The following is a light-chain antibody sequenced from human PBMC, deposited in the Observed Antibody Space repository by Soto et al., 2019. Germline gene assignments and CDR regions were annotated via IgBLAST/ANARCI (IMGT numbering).Light chain of an antibody. CDR1: QSLLHSNGNIY. J-gene: IGKJ1*01. Sequence: DIVLTQSPLSLPVTPGEPASISCRSSQSLLHSNGNIYLDWYLQKPGQSPQFLIYLGSIRASGVPDRFSGSGSGIDFTLKITRVEAEDVGVYYCMQAIQAPRTFGLGTKVEIK. CDR3: MQAIQAPRT. CDR2: LGS. V-gene: IGKV2-28*01.